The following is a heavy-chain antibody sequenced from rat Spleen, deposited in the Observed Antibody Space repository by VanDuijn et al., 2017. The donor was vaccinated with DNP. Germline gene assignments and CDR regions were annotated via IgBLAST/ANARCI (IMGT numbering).Heavy chain of an antibody. CDR3: RTGSDY. D-gene: IGHD5-1*01. CDR2: ITNTGGST. V-gene: IGHV5-20*01. Sequence: EVQLVESGGGLVQPGRSLKLSCATSGFTFSDYYMAWVRQAPGKGLEWVASITNTGGSTYYLDSVKGRFTISRDNAKSTLYLQMNSLRSEDTATYYCRTGSDYWGQGVMVTVSS. CDR1: GFTFSDYY. J-gene: IGHJ2*01.